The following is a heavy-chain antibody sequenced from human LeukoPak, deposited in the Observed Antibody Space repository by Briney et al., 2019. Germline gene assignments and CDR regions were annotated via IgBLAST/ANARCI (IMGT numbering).Heavy chain of an antibody. V-gene: IGHV3-23*01. D-gene: IGHD6-19*01. J-gene: IGHJ4*02. CDR3: AKDSSGWLYYFDY. CDR1: GFTFSSYA. CDR2: ISGNGGTT. Sequence: PGGSLRLSCAASGFTFSSYAMTWVRQAPGRGLEWVSAISGNGGTTYYADSVKGRFTISRDNSKNTLYLQMNSLRAEDTAVYYCAKDSSGWLYYFDYWGQGTLVTVSS.